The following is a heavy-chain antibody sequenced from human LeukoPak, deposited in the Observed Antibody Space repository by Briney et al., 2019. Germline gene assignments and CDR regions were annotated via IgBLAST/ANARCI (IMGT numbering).Heavy chain of an antibody. V-gene: IGHV3-23*01. D-gene: IGHD4-17*01. CDR2: IRGAGGTT. CDR3: ARDPNGDYIGAFEI. J-gene: IGHJ3*02. CDR1: GFTFSSYA. Sequence: GGSLRLSCVASGFTFSSYAMMWLRQAPGKGLEWVSAIRGAGGTTFYADSVKGRFTISRDNSKNTLYLQMSSLRAEDTAVYYCARDPNGDYIGAFEIWGQGTMVTVSS.